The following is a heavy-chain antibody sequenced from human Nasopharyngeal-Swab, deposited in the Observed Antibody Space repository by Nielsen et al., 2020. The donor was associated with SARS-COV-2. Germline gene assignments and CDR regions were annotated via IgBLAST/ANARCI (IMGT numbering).Heavy chain of an antibody. Sequence: GGSLRLSCAASGFTFNNYGMHWVRQDTGKGLEWVSTFRSAGDTYYQGSAKGRFTISRDNSKNTLYLQMNSLRAEDTAVYYCAKVYGGSEFDPWGQGTLVTVSS. J-gene: IGHJ5*02. V-gene: IGHV3-13*01. CDR2: FRSAGDT. CDR1: GFTFNNYG. CDR3: AKVYGGSEFDP. D-gene: IGHD4-23*01.